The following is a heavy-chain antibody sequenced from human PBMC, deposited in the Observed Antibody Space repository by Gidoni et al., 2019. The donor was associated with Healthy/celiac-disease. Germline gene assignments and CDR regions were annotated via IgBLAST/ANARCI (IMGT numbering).Heavy chain of an antibody. V-gene: IGHV4-39*07. CDR3: ARGVPYYDILTGYYPSNWFDP. CDR1: GGSLSSSSYY. J-gene: IGHJ5*02. D-gene: IGHD3-9*01. CDR2: IYYSGST. Sequence: QLQLQESGPGLVKPSETLSLTCTVSGGSLSSSSYYWRWIRQPPGKGLEWIGSIYYSGSTYYNPSLKSRVTISVDTSKNQFSLKLSSVTAADTAVYYCARGVPYYDILTGYYPSNWFDPWGQGTLVTVSS.